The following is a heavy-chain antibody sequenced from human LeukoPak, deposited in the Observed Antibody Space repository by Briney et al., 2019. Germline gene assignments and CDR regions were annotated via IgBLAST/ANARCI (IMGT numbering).Heavy chain of an antibody. V-gene: IGHV3-74*01. J-gene: IGHJ4*02. D-gene: IGHD3-10*01. CDR3: ARDLEVRGELLYYFDY. Sequence: GGSLRLSCAASGFTFSSYWMHWVRQAPGKGLVWVSRINSDGSSTSYADSVKGRFAISGDNAKNTLYLQMNSLRAEDTAVYYCARDLEVRGELLYYFDYWGQGTLVTVSS. CDR2: INSDGSST. CDR1: GFTFSSYW.